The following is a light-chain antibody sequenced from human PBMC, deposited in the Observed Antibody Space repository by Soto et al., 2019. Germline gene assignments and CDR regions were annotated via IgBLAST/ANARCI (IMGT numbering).Light chain of an antibody. CDR1: QSVSSY. Sequence: EIVLTQSAATLSLSPGERATLSCRASQSVSSYLAWYQQKTGQAPRLLIYDASNRATGIPARFSGSGSGTDFTLTISSLEPEDFEVYYCQQRSNWPPYTFGQGTKLEIK. J-gene: IGKJ2*01. CDR3: QQRSNWPPYT. CDR2: DAS. V-gene: IGKV3-11*01.